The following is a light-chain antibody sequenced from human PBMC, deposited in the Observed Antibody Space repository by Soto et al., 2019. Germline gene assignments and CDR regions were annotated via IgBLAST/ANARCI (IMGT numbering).Light chain of an antibody. Sequence: DIQMTQSPSTLSAFVGDRVTITCRASQSIITWLAWYQQKPGKVPKLLIFKASSLQSGVPSRFSGSGSGTDFTLTISSLQPDDFATYYCQQYNPSSRTFGQGTKVDIK. CDR3: QQYNPSSRT. J-gene: IGKJ1*01. CDR1: QSIITW. V-gene: IGKV1-5*03. CDR2: KAS.